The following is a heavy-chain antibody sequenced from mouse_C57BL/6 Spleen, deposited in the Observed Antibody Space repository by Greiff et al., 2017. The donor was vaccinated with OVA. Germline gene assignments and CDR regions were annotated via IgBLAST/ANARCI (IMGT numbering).Heavy chain of an antibody. CDR1: GYTFTSYW. V-gene: IGHV1-64*01. CDR2: IHPNSGSI. D-gene: IGHD2-5*01. J-gene: IGHJ3*01. Sequence: QVQLQQSGAELVKPGASVKLSCKASGYTFTSYWMHWVKQRPGQGLEWIGMIHPNSGSINYNEKFKSKATLTVDKSSSTAYMQLSSLTSEDSAVYYCARKAHSNYAGWFAYWGQGTLVTVSA. CDR3: ARKAHSNYAGWFAY.